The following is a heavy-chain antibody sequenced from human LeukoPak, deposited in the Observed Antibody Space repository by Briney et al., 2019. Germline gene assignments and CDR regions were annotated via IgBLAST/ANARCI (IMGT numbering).Heavy chain of an antibody. CDR1: GGSTSSYY. Sequence: SETLSLTCTVSGGSTSSYYWSWIRQPAGKGLEWIGRIYTSGSTNYNPSLKSRVTISVDKSKNQFSLKLSSVTAADTAVYYCARGIMTNWFDPWGQGTLVTVSS. CDR2: IYTSGST. CDR3: ARGIMTNWFDP. V-gene: IGHV4-4*07. J-gene: IGHJ5*02.